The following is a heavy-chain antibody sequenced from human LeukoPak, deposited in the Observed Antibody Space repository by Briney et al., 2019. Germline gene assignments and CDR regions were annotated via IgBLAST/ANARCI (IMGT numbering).Heavy chain of an antibody. D-gene: IGHD3-10*01. Sequence: ASVKVSCKASGYTFTSYDINWVRQATGQGLEGMGWMNPNSGNTGYAQKFQGRGTMTRNTSISTAYIELSSLRSEDTAVYYCARGSMVRGWGYYYYYMDVWGKGTTVTISS. CDR3: ARGSMVRGWGYYYYYMDV. V-gene: IGHV1-8*01. J-gene: IGHJ6*03. CDR1: GYTFTSYD. CDR2: MNPNSGNT.